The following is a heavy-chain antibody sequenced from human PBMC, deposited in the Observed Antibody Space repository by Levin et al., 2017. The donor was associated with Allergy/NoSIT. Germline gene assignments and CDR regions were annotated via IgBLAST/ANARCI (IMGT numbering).Heavy chain of an antibody. CDR1: GFTFDDYA. D-gene: IGHD3-9*01. Sequence: SCAASGFTFDDYAMHWVRQAPGKGLEWVSGISWNSGSIAYADSVKGRFTISRDNAKNSLYLQMNSLRPEDTAFYYCAKAKYYDVSTGFYVDYWGQGTLVTVSS. CDR2: ISWNSGSI. V-gene: IGHV3-9*01. J-gene: IGHJ4*02. CDR3: AKAKYYDVSTGFYVDY.